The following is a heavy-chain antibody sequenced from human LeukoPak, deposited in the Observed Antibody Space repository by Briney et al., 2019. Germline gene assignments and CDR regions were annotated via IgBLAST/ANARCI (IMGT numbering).Heavy chain of an antibody. CDR2: IYYSGST. V-gene: IGHV4-39*01. J-gene: IGHJ6*03. D-gene: IGHD3-22*01. CDR1: GGSISSSSYY. Sequence: SETLSLTCTVSGGSISSSSYYWGWIRQPPGKGLEWIGSIYYSGSTYYNPSLKSRVTISVDTSKNQFSLKLSSVTAADTAVYYCARRRYYYDSSGYYYYMGVWGKGTTVTISS. CDR3: ARRRYYYDSSGYYYYMGV.